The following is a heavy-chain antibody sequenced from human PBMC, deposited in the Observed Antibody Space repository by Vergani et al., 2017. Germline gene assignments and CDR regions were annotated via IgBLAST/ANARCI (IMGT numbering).Heavy chain of an antibody. CDR1: GFTFSSYG. V-gene: IGHV3-30*02. CDR3: TKAGQYDSDNFHDS. Sequence: QVQLVESGGGVVQPGGSLRLSCAASGFTFSSYGMHWVRQAPGKGLEWVAVIRYDGTKRFYGDSVKGRFTISRDNSQTTVFLQMNSLRADDSAVYYCTKAGQYDSDNFHDSWGQGALVTVAS. J-gene: IGHJ1*01. D-gene: IGHD3-22*01. CDR2: IRYDGTKR.